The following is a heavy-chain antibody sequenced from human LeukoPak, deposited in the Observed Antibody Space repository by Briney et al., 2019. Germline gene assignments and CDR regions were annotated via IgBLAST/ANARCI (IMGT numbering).Heavy chain of an antibody. CDR2: TYYRSKWYN. J-gene: IGHJ3*02. Sequence: SQTLSLTRALSGDSVSSNSAAWHWLRQSPSRGREWLGRTYYRSKWYNDYAVSVKSRITINPDTSKNQFSLQLNSVTPEDTAVYYCARVGHPWGIEDAFDIWGQGTMVTVSS. D-gene: IGHD3-16*01. CDR3: ARVGHPWGIEDAFDI. CDR1: GDSVSSNSAA. V-gene: IGHV6-1*01.